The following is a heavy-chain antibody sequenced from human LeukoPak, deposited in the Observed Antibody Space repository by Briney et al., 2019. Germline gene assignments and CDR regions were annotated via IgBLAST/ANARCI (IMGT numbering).Heavy chain of an antibody. J-gene: IGHJ3*02. CDR1: GGSFSGYY. Sequence: SETLSLTCAVYGGSFSGYYWSWIRQPPGKGLEWIGEINHSGSTNYNPSLKSRVTISVDTSKNQFSLKLSSVTAADTAVYYCARVCKFRSSTSCYNAFDIWGQGTMVTVSS. V-gene: IGHV4-34*01. CDR2: INHSGST. CDR3: ARVCKFRSSTSCYNAFDI. D-gene: IGHD2-2*02.